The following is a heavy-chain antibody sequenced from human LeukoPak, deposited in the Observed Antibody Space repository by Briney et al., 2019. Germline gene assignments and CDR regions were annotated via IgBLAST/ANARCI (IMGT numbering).Heavy chain of an antibody. J-gene: IGHJ4*02. CDR1: GFTFSSYS. Sequence: GGSLRLSCAASGFTFSSYSMNWVRQAPGKGLEWVSSISSSSSYIYYADSVKGRFTISRDNAKNSLYLQMNSLRVEDTAVYYCARGGNSGPYFDYWGQGTLVTVSS. V-gene: IGHV3-21*01. CDR2: ISSSSSYI. D-gene: IGHD4-23*01. CDR3: ARGGNSGPYFDY.